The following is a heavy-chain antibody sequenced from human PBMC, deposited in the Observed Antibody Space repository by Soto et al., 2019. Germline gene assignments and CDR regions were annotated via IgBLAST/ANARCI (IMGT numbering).Heavy chain of an antibody. J-gene: IGHJ4*02. CDR2: ISAYNGNT. Sequence: ASVKVSCKASGYTFTSYGISWLRQSPGQGLEWMGWISAYNGNTNYAQKLQGRVTMTTDTSTSTAYMELRSLRSDDTAVYYCARNDIAVTGGPPFDYWGQGTLVTVSS. D-gene: IGHD6-19*01. V-gene: IGHV1-18*01. CDR3: ARNDIAVTGGPPFDY. CDR1: GYTFTSYG.